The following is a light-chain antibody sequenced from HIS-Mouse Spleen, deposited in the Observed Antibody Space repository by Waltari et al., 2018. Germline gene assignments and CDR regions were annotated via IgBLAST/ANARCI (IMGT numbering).Light chain of an antibody. J-gene: IGLJ3*02. Sequence: QSALTQPASVSGSPGQSITISCTGTSSDVGSYNLVSWYQQHPGKAPKPMIYEGSKRPSGVANRFSCSKSGNTASLTISGLQAEDEADYYCCSYAGSSTWVFGGGTKLTVL. V-gene: IGLV2-23*01. CDR3: CSYAGSSTWV. CDR1: SSDVGSYNL. CDR2: EGS.